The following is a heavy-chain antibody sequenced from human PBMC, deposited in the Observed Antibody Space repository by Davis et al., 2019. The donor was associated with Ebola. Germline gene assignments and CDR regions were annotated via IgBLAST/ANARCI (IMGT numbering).Heavy chain of an antibody. CDR2: IIPILGIA. CDR3: AREGPVGIAAPVPFNYFDY. CDR1: GGTFSSYA. Sequence: SVKVSCKASGGTFSSYAISWVRQAPGQGLEWMGRIIPILGIANYAQKFQGRVTITADKSTSTAYMELSSLRSEDTAVYYCAREGPVGIAAPVPFNYFDYWGQGTLVTVSS. J-gene: IGHJ4*02. V-gene: IGHV1-69*04. D-gene: IGHD6-13*01.